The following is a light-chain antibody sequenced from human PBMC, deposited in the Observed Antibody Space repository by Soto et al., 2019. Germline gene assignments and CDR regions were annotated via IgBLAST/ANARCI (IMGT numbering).Light chain of an antibody. CDR2: AAS. J-gene: IGKJ3*01. CDR1: QGISNY. Sequence: DIQMTQSPSSLSASVGDRVTLTCRASQGISNYLAWYQQKPGKVPKLLIYAASTLQSGVPSRFSGSGSGTDFTLTISSLQPEDFATYYCQKYNGAPLTFGPGTKVDLK. V-gene: IGKV1-27*01. CDR3: QKYNGAPLT.